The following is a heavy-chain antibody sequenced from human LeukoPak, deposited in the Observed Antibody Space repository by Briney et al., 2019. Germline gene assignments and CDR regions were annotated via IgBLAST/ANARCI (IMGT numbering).Heavy chain of an antibody. CDR1: EFTVSSNY. V-gene: IGHV3-53*01. Sequence: GGSLRLSCAVFEFTVSSNYMSWVRQALGKGLEWVSVIYSGAGTHYADSVKGRFTISRDNSKNTLYLQMNSLRVEDTAVYYCARGSSGYSFDYWGQGTLVTVSS. D-gene: IGHD3-22*01. CDR3: ARGSSGYSFDY. CDR2: IYSGAGT. J-gene: IGHJ4*02.